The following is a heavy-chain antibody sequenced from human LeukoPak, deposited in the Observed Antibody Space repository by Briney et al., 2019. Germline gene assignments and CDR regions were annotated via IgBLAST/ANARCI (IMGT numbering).Heavy chain of an antibody. CDR2: INPNSGGT. Sequence: ASVKVSCKASGYTFTGYYMHCVRQAPGQGLEWMGWINPNSGGTNYAQKFQGRVTMTRDTSISTAYMELSRLRSDDTAVYYCARGPPRYYDSSGYYSYWGQGTLVTVSS. V-gene: IGHV1-2*02. CDR3: ARGPPRYYDSSGYYSY. D-gene: IGHD3-22*01. J-gene: IGHJ4*02. CDR1: GYTFTGYY.